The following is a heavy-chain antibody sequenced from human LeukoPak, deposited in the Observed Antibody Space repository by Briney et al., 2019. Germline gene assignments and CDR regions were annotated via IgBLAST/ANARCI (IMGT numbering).Heavy chain of an antibody. CDR2: INHSGST. Sequence: SETLSLTCAVSGGSFSGYYWSSIRQPPGKGLEWIGEINHSGSTNYNPSLKSRVTISVDTSKNQFSLKLSSVTAADTAVYYCARSLGSRSFPFDYWGQGTLVTVSS. CDR1: GGSFSGYY. V-gene: IGHV4-34*01. CDR3: ARSLGSRSFPFDY. J-gene: IGHJ4*02. D-gene: IGHD6-6*01.